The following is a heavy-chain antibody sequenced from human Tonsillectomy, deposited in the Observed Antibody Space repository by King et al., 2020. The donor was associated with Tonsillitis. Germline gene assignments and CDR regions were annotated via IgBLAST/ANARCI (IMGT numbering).Heavy chain of an antibody. Sequence: VQLVESWGGVVQPGRSLRLSCAASGFTCSSYAIHWVRQAPGKGLEGLAVISYYGSNKYYADSVKGRFTISRDNSKNTLYLQMNSLRTEDTAVYFCAGEQWLVPSPFDYWGQGTLVTVSS. CDR3: AGEQWLVPSPFDY. V-gene: IGHV3-30*01. CDR2: ISYYGSNK. D-gene: IGHD6-19*01. CDR1: GFTCSSYA. J-gene: IGHJ4*02.